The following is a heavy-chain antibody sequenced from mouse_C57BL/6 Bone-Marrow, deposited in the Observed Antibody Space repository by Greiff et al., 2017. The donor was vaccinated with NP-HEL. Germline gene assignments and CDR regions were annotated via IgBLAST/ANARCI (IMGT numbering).Heavy chain of an antibody. V-gene: IGHV1-47*01. D-gene: IGHD2-12*01. CDR3: GGLRRRAWFAD. J-gene: IGHJ3*01. CDR1: GYTFTTYP. CDR2: FHPYNDDT. Sequence: VKLVESGAELVKPGASVKMSCKASGYTFTTYPIEWMKQNHGKSLEWIGNFHPYNDDTKYNEKFKGKATLTVEKSSSTVYLELSRLTSDDSAVYYYGGLRRRAWFADWGQGTLVTVSA.